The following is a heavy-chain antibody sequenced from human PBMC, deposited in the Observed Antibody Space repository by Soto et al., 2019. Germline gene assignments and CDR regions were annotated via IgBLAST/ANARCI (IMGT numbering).Heavy chain of an antibody. CDR2: INHSGST. J-gene: IGHJ4*02. CDR1: GGSFSGYY. D-gene: IGHD3-22*01. Sequence: SETLSLTCAVYGGSFSGYYWSWIRQPPGKGLEWIGEINHSGSTNYNPSLKSRVTISVDTSKNQFSLKLSSVTAADTAVYYCAINPNYYDSSGYYAYWGQGTLVTV. V-gene: IGHV4-34*01. CDR3: AINPNYYDSSGYYAY.